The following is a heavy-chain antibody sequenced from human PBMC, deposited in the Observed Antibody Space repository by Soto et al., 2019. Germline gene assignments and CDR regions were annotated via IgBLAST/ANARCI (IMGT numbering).Heavy chain of an antibody. CDR2: INHSGST. V-gene: IGHV4-34*01. Sequence: PSETLSLTCAVYGGSFSGYYWSWIRQPPGKGLEWIGEINHSGSTNYNPSLKSRVTISVDTSKNQFSLKLSSVTAADTAVYYCAGTYYGSGSNYIDYWGQGTLVTVSS. CDR1: GGSFSGYY. J-gene: IGHJ4*02. D-gene: IGHD3-10*01. CDR3: AGTYYGSGSNYIDY.